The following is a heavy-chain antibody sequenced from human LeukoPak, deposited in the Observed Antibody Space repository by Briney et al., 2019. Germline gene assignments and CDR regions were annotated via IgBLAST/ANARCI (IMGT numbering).Heavy chain of an antibody. V-gene: IGHV4-61*02. CDR3: AREHPVRYCSSTSCYRIDY. Sequence: SQTLSLTCTVSGGSISSGSYYWSWIRQPAGKGLEWIGRIYTSGSTNYNPSLKSRVTISVDTSKNQFSLKLSSVTATDTAVYYCAREHPVRYCSSTSCYRIDYWGQGTLVTVSS. CDR2: IYTSGST. J-gene: IGHJ4*02. CDR1: GGSISSGSYY. D-gene: IGHD2-2*01.